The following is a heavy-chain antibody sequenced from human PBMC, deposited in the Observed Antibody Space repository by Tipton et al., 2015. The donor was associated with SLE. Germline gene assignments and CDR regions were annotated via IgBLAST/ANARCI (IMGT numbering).Heavy chain of an antibody. CDR1: GGSFSGYY. V-gene: IGHV4-34*01. J-gene: IGHJ4*01. Sequence: TLSLTCAVYGGSFSGYYWSWIRQPPGKGLEWIGESNPSGSTNYNPSLKSRVTISVDTSKNQLALELTSVTAADTAVYYCARGAKERITLVRVRPYYFDYWGQGSLFTVSS. D-gene: IGHD3-10*01. CDR3: ARGAKERITLVRVRPYYFDY. CDR2: SNPSGST.